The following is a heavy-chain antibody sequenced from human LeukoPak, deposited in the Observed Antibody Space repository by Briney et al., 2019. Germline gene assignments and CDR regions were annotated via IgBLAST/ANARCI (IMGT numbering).Heavy chain of an antibody. Sequence: GESLKISCKGSGYSFTSYWIGWVRQMPGKGLEWMGIIYPGDSDTRYSPSFQGQVTISADKSISTAYLQWSSLKASDTAMYYCARRPRPTYYYDNSGYGGPFDYWGQGTLVTVSS. CDR2: IYPGDSDT. CDR3: ARRPRPTYYYDNSGYGGPFDY. D-gene: IGHD3-22*01. CDR1: GYSFTSYW. V-gene: IGHV5-51*01. J-gene: IGHJ4*02.